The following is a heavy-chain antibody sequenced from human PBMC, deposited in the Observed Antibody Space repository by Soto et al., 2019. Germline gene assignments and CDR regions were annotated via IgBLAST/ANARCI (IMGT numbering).Heavy chain of an antibody. CDR3: AKEAQENEQVPIPGDN. J-gene: IGHJ4*02. D-gene: IGHD2-2*02. CDR1: GFSFRNHA. Sequence: EVQLLESGGGLVQPGGSLRLSCVASGFSFRNHAMNWVRQAPGKGLEWVSGISGSGTIKYYADSVRGHFIISRENAQNTLHLQMDNLRVEDTAVYYCAKEAQENEQVPIPGDNWGQGTLVTVSS. V-gene: IGHV3-23*01. CDR2: ISGSGTIK.